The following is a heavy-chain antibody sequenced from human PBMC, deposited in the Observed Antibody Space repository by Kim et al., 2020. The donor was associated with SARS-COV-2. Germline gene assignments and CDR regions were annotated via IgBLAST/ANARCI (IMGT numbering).Heavy chain of an antibody. V-gene: IGHV4-39*01. CDR1: GGSISSSSYY. CDR3: ARHGPNNLWFGELFPYYYYGMDV. J-gene: IGHJ6*02. D-gene: IGHD3-10*01. Sequence: SETLSLTCTVSGGSISSSSYYWGWICQPPGKGLEWIGSIYYSGSTYYNPSLKSRVTISVDTSKNQFSLKLSSVTAADTAVYYCARHGPNNLWFGELFPYYYYGMDVWGQGTTVTVSS. CDR2: IYYSGST.